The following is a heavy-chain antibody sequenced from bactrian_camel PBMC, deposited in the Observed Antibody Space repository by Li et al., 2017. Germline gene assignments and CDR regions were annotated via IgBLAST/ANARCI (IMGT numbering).Heavy chain of an antibody. CDR2: IDTAGAT. CDR1: GIHLSSAFR. D-gene: IGHD2*01. V-gene: IGHV3S42*01. J-gene: IGHJ4*01. CDR3: AAVRPLGYCSGDLRRDYEYNY. Sequence: VQLVESGGGSVQAGGSLRLSWAGTGIHLSSAFRVGWFRQVPGKEREGVAAIDTAGATTYTYSVQGRFTISKDNAKNTLYLQMNSLKPEDTAVYFCAAVRPLGYCSGDLRRDYEYNYWGQGTQVTVS.